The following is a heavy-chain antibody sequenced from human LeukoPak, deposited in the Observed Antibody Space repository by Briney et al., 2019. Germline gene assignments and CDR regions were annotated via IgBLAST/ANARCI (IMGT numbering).Heavy chain of an antibody. V-gene: IGHV1-18*01. D-gene: IGHD3-22*01. CDR3: ARLYDSSGYDDY. CDR1: GYTFTSYG. CDR2: ISPSNGNT. Sequence: ASVKVSCKASGYTFTSYGISWVRQAPGQGLEWMGRISPSNGNTNYAQKLQGRVTMTTDTSTSTAYMELRSLRSDDTAVYYCARLYDSSGYDDYWGQGTLVTVSS. J-gene: IGHJ4*02.